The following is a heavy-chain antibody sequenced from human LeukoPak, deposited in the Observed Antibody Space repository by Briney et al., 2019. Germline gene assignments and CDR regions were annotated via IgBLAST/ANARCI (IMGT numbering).Heavy chain of an antibody. J-gene: IGHJ4*02. CDR3: ARVGIWYYDSSGYLLGGYFDY. Sequence: GGSLRLSCAASGFTFSSYEMNWVRQAPGKGLEWVSYISSSGSTIYYADSVKGRFTISRDNAKNSLYLQMNSLRAEDTAVYYCARVGIWYYDSSGYLLGGYFDYWGQGTLVTVSS. CDR2: ISSSGSTI. V-gene: IGHV3-48*03. CDR1: GFTFSSYE. D-gene: IGHD3-22*01.